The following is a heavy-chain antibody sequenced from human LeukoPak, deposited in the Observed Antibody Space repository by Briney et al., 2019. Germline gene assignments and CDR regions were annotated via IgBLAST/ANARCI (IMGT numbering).Heavy chain of an antibody. Sequence: GASVKVSCKASGYTFSRYYMHWVRQAPGQGLEWMGIINPSGGSTNYAQKFQGRVTLTSDTSTSTAYMELSRLRSDDTAVYYCARDKAAGYFDYWGQGTLVTVSS. CDR3: ARDKAAGYFDY. CDR1: GYTFSRYY. V-gene: IGHV1-46*01. D-gene: IGHD6-13*01. CDR2: INPSGGST. J-gene: IGHJ4*02.